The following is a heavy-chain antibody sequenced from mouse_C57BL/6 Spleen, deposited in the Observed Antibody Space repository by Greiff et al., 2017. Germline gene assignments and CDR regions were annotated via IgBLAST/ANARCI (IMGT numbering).Heavy chain of an antibody. CDR1: YFAFMASA. CDR3: AYGSSYNYAMDY. D-gene: IGHD1-1*01. V-gene: IGHV1-49*01. CDR2: FTMYSDAT. Sequence: LQQSGAELVRPGSSVKLSCKDSYFAFMASAMHWVKQRPGHGLEWIGSFTMYSDATAYSENFKGKATLTASTSASPAYMELSSLTSEGSAVYYCAYGSSYNYAMDYWGQGTSVTVSS. J-gene: IGHJ4*01.